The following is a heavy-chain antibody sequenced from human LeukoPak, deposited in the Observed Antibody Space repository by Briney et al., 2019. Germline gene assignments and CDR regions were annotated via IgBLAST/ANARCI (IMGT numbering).Heavy chain of an antibody. Sequence: ASVKVPCKASGYAFTGYYMHWVRQAPGQGLEWMGWIYPNSGGTNYAQKFQGRVTMTRDTSISTAYMELSRLRSDDTAVYYCARVGPGQRLGYRSGGSCYSGDYYYYYMDVWGKGTTVTVSS. CDR1: GYAFTGYY. V-gene: IGHV1-2*02. CDR3: ARVGPGQRLGYRSGGSCYSGDYYYYYMDV. D-gene: IGHD2-15*01. J-gene: IGHJ6*03. CDR2: IYPNSGGT.